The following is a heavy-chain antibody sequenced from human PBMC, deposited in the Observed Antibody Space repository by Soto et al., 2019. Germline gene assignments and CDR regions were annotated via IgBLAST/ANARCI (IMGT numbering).Heavy chain of an antibody. D-gene: IGHD3-9*01. V-gene: IGHV3-33*01. CDR2: IWYDGSNK. CDR1: GFTFSSYG. CDR3: AGDLDSSTIAPPLWFDP. J-gene: IGHJ5*02. Sequence: GGSLRLSCAASGFTFSSYGMHWVRQAPGKGLEWVAVIWYDGSNKYYADSVKGRFTMSSDNSKNTLYLQMNSLRAEDTAVYYCAGDLDSSTIAPPLWFDPWGQGTLVTVSS.